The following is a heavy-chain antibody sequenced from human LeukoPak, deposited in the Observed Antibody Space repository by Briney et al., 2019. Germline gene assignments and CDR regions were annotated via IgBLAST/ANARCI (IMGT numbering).Heavy chain of an antibody. D-gene: IGHD3-10*01. V-gene: IGHV3-23*01. Sequence: GGSLRLSCAASGFTFSSYEMNWVRQAPGKGLEWVSDISGNGGSTYYADSVKGRFIISRDNSKNTLYLQMDSLRDEDTAVYYCAKDSFGEWFGESNFDCWGQGTLVTVSS. J-gene: IGHJ4*02. CDR2: ISGNGGST. CDR3: AKDSFGEWFGESNFDC. CDR1: GFTFSSYE.